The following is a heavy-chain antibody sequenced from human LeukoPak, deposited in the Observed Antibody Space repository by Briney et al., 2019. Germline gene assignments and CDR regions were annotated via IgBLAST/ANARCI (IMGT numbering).Heavy chain of an antibody. CDR2: IYPGDSDT. CDR1: GYSFTSYW. CDR3: ARHNCYDSSGYYF. Sequence: GESLNISCKGSGYSFTSYWIGWVRQMPGKGLEWIGIIYPGDSDTRYSPSFQGQVAISADKSITTAYLQWSSLKASDAARYYCARHNCYDSSGYYFWGQGTLVTVSS. J-gene: IGHJ4*02. D-gene: IGHD3-22*01. V-gene: IGHV5-51*01.